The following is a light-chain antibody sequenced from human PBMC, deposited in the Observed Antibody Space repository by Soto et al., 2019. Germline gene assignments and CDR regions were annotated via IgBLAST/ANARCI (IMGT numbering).Light chain of an antibody. CDR3: LQGYTTPPLT. V-gene: IGKV1-39*01. CDR2: AAS. CDR1: QSISNY. Sequence: DIQMTQSPSSLSASVGDRVTITCRASQSISNYLSWYQHKPGIDPKLLIYAASTLQSGVTSRFSGSGSGTDFTLTISSLQVEDFATYYGLQGYTTPPLTFGGGTKVEIK. J-gene: IGKJ4*01.